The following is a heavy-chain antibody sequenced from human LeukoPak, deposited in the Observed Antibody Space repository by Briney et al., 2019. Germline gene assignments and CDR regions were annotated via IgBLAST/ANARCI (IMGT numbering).Heavy chain of an antibody. J-gene: IGHJ4*02. CDR3: ARPDSSGWYRIVH. CDR1: GYRFTTSW. Sequence: GESLKISCKGSGYRFTTSWIGWVRQMPGKGLEWMGIIYCGDSDTRYSPSFQGQVTISADKSISTAYLQWSSLRASDTAMYYCARPDSSGWYRIVHWGQGTLVTVSS. V-gene: IGHV5-51*01. D-gene: IGHD6-19*01. CDR2: IYCGDSDT.